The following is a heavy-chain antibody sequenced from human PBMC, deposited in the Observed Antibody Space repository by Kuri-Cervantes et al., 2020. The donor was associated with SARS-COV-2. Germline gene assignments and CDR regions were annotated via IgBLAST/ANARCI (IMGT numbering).Heavy chain of an antibody. J-gene: IGHJ3*02. D-gene: IGHD3-22*01. Sequence: GGSLRLSCTASGFIFSDFYMTWIRQAPGKGLEWVSGINWNGGSTGYADSVKGRFTISRDNAKNSLYLQMNSLRAEDTALYCCARDKAYYEALDIWGQGTMVTVSS. CDR1: GFIFSDFY. V-gene: IGHV3-20*04. CDR2: INWNGGST. CDR3: ARDKAYYEALDI.